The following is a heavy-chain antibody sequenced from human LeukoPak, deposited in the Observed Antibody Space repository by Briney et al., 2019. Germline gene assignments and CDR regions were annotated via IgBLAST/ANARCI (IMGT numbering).Heavy chain of an antibody. CDR3: EKSGGYIINY. D-gene: IGHD2-15*01. CDR1: GFTFSSSW. Sequence: GGSLRLSCVASGFTFSSSWMSWVRQAPGRGLEWVANIREDGTEKKYVDSVKGRFTISRDNAKNSLYLQMNTLRAEDTAVMYFEKSGGYIINYRGQGTLVTVSS. CDR2: IREDGTEK. J-gene: IGHJ4*02. V-gene: IGHV3-7*01.